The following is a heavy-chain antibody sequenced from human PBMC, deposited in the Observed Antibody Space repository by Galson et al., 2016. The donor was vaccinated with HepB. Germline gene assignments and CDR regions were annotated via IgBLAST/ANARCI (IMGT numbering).Heavy chain of an antibody. CDR3: ARDGEWGDLSLYHYGMDV. CDR2: INAGKGNT. Sequence: SVKVSCKASGYTFSNHAMHWVRQAPGQRLEWMGWINAGKGNTKYSQNFQGRVTVTRDTSASTAYMELSSLRREDTAVYYCARDGEWGDLSLYHYGMDVWGQGTTVTVSS. V-gene: IGHV1-3*01. J-gene: IGHJ6*02. D-gene: IGHD2-21*02. CDR1: GYTFSNHA.